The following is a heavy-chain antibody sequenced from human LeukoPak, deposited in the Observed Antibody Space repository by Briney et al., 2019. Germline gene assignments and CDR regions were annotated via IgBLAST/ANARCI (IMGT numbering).Heavy chain of an antibody. CDR1: GGSISSYH. CDR2: IYYSGST. J-gene: IGHJ5*02. D-gene: IGHD2-15*01. CDR3: ASWDTVFHRIGS. V-gene: IGHV4-59*01. Sequence: SETLSLTCTVSGGSISSYHWSWIRQPPGKGLEWIGYIYYSGSTNYNPSLKSRVTISVDTSKNQFSLKVTSVTAADTAVYYCASWDTVFHRIGSWGQGTLVTVSS.